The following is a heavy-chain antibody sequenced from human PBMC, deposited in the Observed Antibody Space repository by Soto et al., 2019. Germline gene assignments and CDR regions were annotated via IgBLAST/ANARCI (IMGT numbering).Heavy chain of an antibody. J-gene: IGHJ4*02. V-gene: IGHV4-30-2*01. D-gene: IGHD2-2*01. CDR2: IYRTGNT. Sequence: QLQLQESGSRLVKFSQTLSLTCTVSGDSMTSGDYSWSWFRQPPGKGLEWLGYIYRTGNTHYSPSLKSRVSISQDRSKHQFSLELTSVTAADTAVYYCARGDYQYSIDYWGQGTLVTVSS. CDR3: ARGDYQYSIDY. CDR1: GDSMTSGDYS.